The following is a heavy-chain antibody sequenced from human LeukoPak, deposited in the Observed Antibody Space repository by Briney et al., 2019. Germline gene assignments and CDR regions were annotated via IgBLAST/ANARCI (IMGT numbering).Heavy chain of an antibody. CDR2: ISSSGSTI. CDR3: ARGVYYYDSSGGFDY. J-gene: IGHJ4*02. Sequence: GGSLRLSCAASGFTFSSYEMNWVRQAPGKGLEWVSYISSSGSTIYYADSVKGRFTISRDNAKNSLYLQMNSLRAEDTAVYYCARGVYYYDSSGGFDYWGQGTLVTVSS. CDR1: GFTFSSYE. D-gene: IGHD3-22*01. V-gene: IGHV3-48*03.